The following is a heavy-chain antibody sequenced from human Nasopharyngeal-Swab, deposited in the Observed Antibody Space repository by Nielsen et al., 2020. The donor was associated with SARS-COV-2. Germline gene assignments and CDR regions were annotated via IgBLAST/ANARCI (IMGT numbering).Heavy chain of an antibody. Sequence: GGFLRLSCAASGFTFSSYGMHWVRQAPGKGLEWVAVIWYDGSNKYYADSVKGRFTISRDNSKNTLYLQMNSLRAEDTAVYYCARENDYADEYYFDYWGQGTLVTVSS. CDR3: ARENDYADEYYFDY. D-gene: IGHD4-17*01. J-gene: IGHJ4*02. V-gene: IGHV3-33*01. CDR2: IWYDGSNK. CDR1: GFTFSSYG.